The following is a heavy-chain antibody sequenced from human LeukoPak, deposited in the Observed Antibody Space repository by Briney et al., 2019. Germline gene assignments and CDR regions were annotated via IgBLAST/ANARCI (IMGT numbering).Heavy chain of an antibody. J-gene: IGHJ6*03. CDR3: ARVYDYYYYYMDV. CDR2: IYHSGST. D-gene: IGHD3-16*01. CDR1: GYSISSGYH. Sequence: SETLSLTCTVSGYSISSGYHWGWIRQPPGKGLEWIGSIYHSGSTYYNPSLKSRVTISVDTSKNQFSLKLRSVTAADTAVYYCARVYDYYYYYMDVWGKGTTVTVSS. V-gene: IGHV4-38-2*02.